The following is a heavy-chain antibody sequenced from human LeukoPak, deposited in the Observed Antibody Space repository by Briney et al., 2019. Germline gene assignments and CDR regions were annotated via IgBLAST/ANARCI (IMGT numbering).Heavy chain of an antibody. CDR1: AYTFTSYA. J-gene: IGHJ4*02. CDR3: TRSGLGQGVAFDY. Sequence: GASVKVSCKASAYTFTSYAINWVRQASGQGLEWMGWMNTYVGTVGYVQKFQGRVTMTRDTSINTAYMELSSLTSEDTAVYYCTRSGLGQGVAFDYWGQGSLVTVSS. CDR2: MNTYVGTV. V-gene: IGHV1-8*01. D-gene: IGHD3-10*01.